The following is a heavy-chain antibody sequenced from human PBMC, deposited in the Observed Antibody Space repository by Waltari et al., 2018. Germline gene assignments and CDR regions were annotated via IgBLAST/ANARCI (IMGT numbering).Heavy chain of an antibody. CDR2: ISPNSGGK. D-gene: IGHD1-1*01. V-gene: IGHV1-2*02. J-gene: IGHJ4*02. CDR3: ATFDLDLKY. Sequence: QVQLVLSGAEVTQPVASVTVSCKSSGYTFTGYYLHWVRQAPGQGFEWIGWISPNSGGKNDAQKLQGRVTMTRDKAISTAYMERSRLGSDDTAVYYCATFDLDLKYWGQGTLVTVSS. CDR1: GYTFTGYY.